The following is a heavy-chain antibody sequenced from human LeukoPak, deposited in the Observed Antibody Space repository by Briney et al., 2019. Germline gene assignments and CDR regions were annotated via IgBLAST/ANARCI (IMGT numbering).Heavy chain of an antibody. Sequence: PSETLSLTCTVSGASITTYYWSWIRQPAGKGLEGIGRIYTSGSTTYNPSLKSRVTMSLDTSKNQCSLKLSSVTAADTAVYYCARDRVESSGYYYYYGIDVWGQGTTVTVSS. CDR2: IYTSGST. CDR3: ARDRVESSGYYYYYGIDV. J-gene: IGHJ6*02. V-gene: IGHV4-4*07. D-gene: IGHD3-22*01. CDR1: GASITTYY.